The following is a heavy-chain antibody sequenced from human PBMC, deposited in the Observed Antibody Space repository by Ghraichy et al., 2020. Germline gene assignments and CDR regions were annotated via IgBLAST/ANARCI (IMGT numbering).Heavy chain of an antibody. D-gene: IGHD3-9*01. CDR1: GGSFSGYY. V-gene: IGHV4-34*01. CDR3: ARRYFDWLPEAFDI. J-gene: IGHJ3*02. CDR2: INHSGST. Sequence: SETLSLTCAVYGGSFSGYYWSWIRQPPGKGLEWIGEINHSGSTNYNPSLKSRVTISVDTSKNQFSLKLSSVTAADTAVYYCARRYFDWLPEAFDIWGQGTMVTVSS.